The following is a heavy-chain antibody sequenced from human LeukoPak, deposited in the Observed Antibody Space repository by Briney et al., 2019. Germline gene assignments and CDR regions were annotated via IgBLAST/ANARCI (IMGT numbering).Heavy chain of an antibody. D-gene: IGHD1-26*01. CDR2: MNPNSGNT. CDR1: GYTFTSYD. Sequence: GASVKVSCKASGYTFTSYDINWVRQATGQGLEWMGWMNPNSGNTGYAQKFQGRVTMTRNTSISTAYMELSSLRSEDTAVYYCARVSGSYGSDASDIWGQGTMVTVSS. CDR3: ARVSGSYGSDASDI. J-gene: IGHJ3*02. V-gene: IGHV1-8*01.